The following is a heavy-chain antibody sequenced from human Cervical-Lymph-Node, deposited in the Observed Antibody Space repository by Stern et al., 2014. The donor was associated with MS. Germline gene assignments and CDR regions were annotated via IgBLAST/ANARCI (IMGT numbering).Heavy chain of an antibody. CDR3: ARAAAFGVVNYYYGMDV. CDR1: GGSISSGSYY. Sequence: QVQLQESGPGLVKPSQTLSLTCTVSGGSISSGSYYWSWIRQPAGKGLGWIGRIYTSGSTNYNPSLKSRVTLSVDTSKHQFSLQLSSVTAADTAVYYCARAAAFGVVNYYYGMDVWGQGTTVTVSS. J-gene: IGHJ6*02. V-gene: IGHV4-61*02. D-gene: IGHD3-3*01. CDR2: IYTSGST.